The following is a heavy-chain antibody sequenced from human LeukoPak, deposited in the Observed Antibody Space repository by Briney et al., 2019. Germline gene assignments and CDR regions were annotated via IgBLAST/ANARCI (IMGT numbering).Heavy chain of an antibody. D-gene: IGHD2-21*01. CDR3: ARDHITESNLDY. V-gene: IGHV1-2*02. CDR1: GYTFTGYY. CDR2: INPNSGGT. J-gene: IGHJ4*02. Sequence: ASVKVSCKASGYTFTGYYMHWVRQAPGQGLEWMGWINPNSGGTNYAQKFQGSVSMTRDTSIITAYMELSRLRSDDTAVYYCARDHITESNLDYWGQGTLVTVSS.